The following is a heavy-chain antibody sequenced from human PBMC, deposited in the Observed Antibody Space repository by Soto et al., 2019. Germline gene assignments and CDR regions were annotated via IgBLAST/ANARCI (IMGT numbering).Heavy chain of an antibody. Sequence: QVQLQESGPGLVKPSQTLSLTCTVSGGSISSGDYYWSWIRQPPGKGLEWIGYIYYSGSTYYNPSPKIRVSISVDTSKNPFSLKVSSVTAADTAVYYCARWVVAPPAYDYWGQGTLVTVSS. CDR1: GGSISSGDYY. D-gene: IGHD2-15*01. J-gene: IGHJ4*02. CDR3: ARWVVAPPAYDY. CDR2: IYYSGST. V-gene: IGHV4-30-4*01.